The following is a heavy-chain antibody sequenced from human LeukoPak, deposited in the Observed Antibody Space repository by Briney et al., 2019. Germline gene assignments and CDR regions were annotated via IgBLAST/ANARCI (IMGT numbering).Heavy chain of an antibody. CDR3: AKDSIVNGALDI. J-gene: IGHJ3*02. D-gene: IGHD2/OR15-2a*01. V-gene: IGHV3-23*01. CDR1: GFTFSSYA. Sequence: GGSLRLSCAAPGFTFSSYAMSWVRQAPGKGLEWVSAISGSGGSTYYADSVKGRFTISRDNSKNTLYLQMNSLRAEDTAVYYCAKDSIVNGALDIWGQGTMVTVSS. CDR2: ISGSGGST.